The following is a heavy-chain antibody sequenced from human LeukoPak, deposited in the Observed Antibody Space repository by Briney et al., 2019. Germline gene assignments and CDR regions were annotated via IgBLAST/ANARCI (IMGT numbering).Heavy chain of an antibody. CDR1: GGSISSYY. D-gene: IGHD4-11*01. Sequence: SETLSLTCTVSGGSISSYYWSWIRQPPGKGLEWIGYIYYSGSNNYNPSLKSRVTISVDTSKNQLSLKLSSVTAADTAVYYCARDRLQYYYYYGMDVWGQGTTVTVSS. J-gene: IGHJ6*02. V-gene: IGHV4-59*01. CDR2: IYYSGSN. CDR3: ARDRLQYYYYYGMDV.